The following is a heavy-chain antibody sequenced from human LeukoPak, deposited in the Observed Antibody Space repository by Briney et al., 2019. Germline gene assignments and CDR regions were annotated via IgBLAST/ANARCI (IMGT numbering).Heavy chain of an antibody. D-gene: IGHD4-17*01. Sequence: GASVKVSCKASGYTFSDHDVNWVRQAPGQGLEWVGWMNPNTGNTGYAQNLQGRVTMTRTNSITTAYMELSSLTSDDTAVYYCARGGGGEYLDWFDFWGQGTLVIVSS. J-gene: IGHJ5*01. CDR2: MNPNTGNT. V-gene: IGHV1-8*01. CDR3: ARGGGGEYLDWFDF. CDR1: GYTFSDHD.